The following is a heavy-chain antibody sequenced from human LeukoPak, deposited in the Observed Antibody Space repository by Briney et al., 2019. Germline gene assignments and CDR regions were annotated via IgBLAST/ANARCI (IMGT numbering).Heavy chain of an antibody. J-gene: IGHJ5*02. Sequence: ASVTVSCKASGYTFTSYGISWVRQAPGQGLEWMGWISAYNGNTNYAQKLQGRVTMTTDTSTSTAYMELRSLRSDDTAVYYCARDYYGSGSYRLGNWFDPWGQGTLVTVSS. CDR3: ARDYYGSGSYRLGNWFDP. CDR2: ISAYNGNT. V-gene: IGHV1-18*01. D-gene: IGHD3-10*01. CDR1: GYTFTSYG.